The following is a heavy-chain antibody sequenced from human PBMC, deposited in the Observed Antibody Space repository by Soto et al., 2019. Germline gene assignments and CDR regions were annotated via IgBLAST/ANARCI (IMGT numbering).Heavy chain of an antibody. D-gene: IGHD5-18*01. V-gene: IGHV5-10-1*01. CDR3: ARHVPSQYTAMVPFDP. Sequence: EVQLVQSGAEVKKPGESLRISCKGSGYSFTSYWISWVRQMPGKGLEWMGRIDPSDSYTNYSPSFQGHVTISADKSISTDYLQWSSLKASDTAMYYCARHVPSQYTAMVPFDPWGQGTLVTVSS. CDR2: IDPSDSYT. CDR1: GYSFTSYW. J-gene: IGHJ5*02.